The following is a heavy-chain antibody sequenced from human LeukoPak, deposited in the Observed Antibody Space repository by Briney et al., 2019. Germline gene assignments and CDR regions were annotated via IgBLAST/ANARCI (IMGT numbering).Heavy chain of an antibody. CDR2: INANSGGT. V-gene: IGHV1-2*02. D-gene: IGHD3-10*01. CDR3: ARGRLGTWFGELKA. CDR1: GYIFTGYY. Sequence: ASVKVSCKASGYIFTGYYMHWVRQAPGQGLEWMGWINANSGGTEYAQKFQGRVTMTRDTSISTAYMELSSLRSDDTAVYYCARGRLGTWFGELKAWGQGTLVTVSS. J-gene: IGHJ5*02.